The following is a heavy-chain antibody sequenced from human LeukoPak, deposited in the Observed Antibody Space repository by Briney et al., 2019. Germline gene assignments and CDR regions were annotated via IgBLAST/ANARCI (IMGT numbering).Heavy chain of an antibody. CDR1: GGSFSGYY. Sequence: SETLSLTCAVYGGSFSGYYWSWIRQPPGKGLKWIGEINHSGSTNYNPSLKSRVTISVDTSKNRFSLKLSSVTAADTAVYYCARRKGYSYGSREYYFDYWGQGTLVTVSS. CDR3: ARRKGYSYGSREYYFDY. V-gene: IGHV4-34*01. D-gene: IGHD5-18*01. CDR2: INHSGST. J-gene: IGHJ4*02.